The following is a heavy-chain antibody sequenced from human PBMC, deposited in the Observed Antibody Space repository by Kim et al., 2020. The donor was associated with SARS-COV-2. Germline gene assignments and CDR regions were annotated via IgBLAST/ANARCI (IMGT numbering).Heavy chain of an antibody. CDR2: ST. CDR3: ARSGSWFYFDY. Sequence: STYYADSGKGRFTISRDNSKNTLYLQMNSLRAEDTAVYYCARSGSWFYFDYWGQGTLVTVSS. D-gene: IGHD3-10*01. V-gene: IGHV3-66*01. J-gene: IGHJ4*02.